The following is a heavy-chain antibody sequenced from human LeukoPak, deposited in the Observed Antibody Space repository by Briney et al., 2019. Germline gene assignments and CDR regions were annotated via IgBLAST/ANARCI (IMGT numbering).Heavy chain of an antibody. V-gene: IGHV3-7*01. CDR1: GFDFNSYT. CDR3: ARGGARYLDS. D-gene: IGHD3-9*01. J-gene: IGHJ4*02. Sequence: GGSLRLSCVASGFDFNSYTMSWARQAPGKGLEWVAKMKEDGSDIHYVDSVKGQFTICRDNAKNSLCLQMSSLRADDTAVYYCARGGARYLDSWGQGILVTVSS. CDR2: MKEDGSDI.